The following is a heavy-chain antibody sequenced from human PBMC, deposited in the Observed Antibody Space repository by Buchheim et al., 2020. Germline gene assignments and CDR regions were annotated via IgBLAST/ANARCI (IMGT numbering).Heavy chain of an antibody. CDR2: ISYDGSNK. CDR3: AKTVAAAGPYGMDV. CDR1: GFTFSSYG. V-gene: IGHV3-30*18. D-gene: IGHD6-13*01. J-gene: IGHJ6*02. Sequence: QVQLVESGGGVVQPGRSLRLSCAASGFTFSSYGMHWVRQAPGKGLEWVAVISYDGSNKYYADSVKGRFTISRDNSKNTLYLQMNSPRAEDTAVYYCAKTVAAAGPYGMDVWGQGTT.